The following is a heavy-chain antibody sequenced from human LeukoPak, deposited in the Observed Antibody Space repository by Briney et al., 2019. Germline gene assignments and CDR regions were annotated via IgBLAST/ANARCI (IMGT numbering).Heavy chain of an antibody. CDR1: GFTFSDFY. D-gene: IGHD3-16*01. Sequence: GGSLRLSCAASGFTFSDFYMNWVRQAPGKGLEWVSHISGSGGSKYYADSVKGRFTIYRDHAKTSLYRQMNSLRAEDTAVYYCAKGYYHYFCGSYYFDYWGQGTLVTVSS. CDR3: AKGYYHYFCGSYYFDY. V-gene: IGHV3-11*04. J-gene: IGHJ4*02. CDR2: ISGSGGSK.